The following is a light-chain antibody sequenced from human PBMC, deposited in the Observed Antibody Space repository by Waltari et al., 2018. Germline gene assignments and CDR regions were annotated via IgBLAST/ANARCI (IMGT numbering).Light chain of an antibody. CDR3: SSYAYSTWVV. CDR2: EVN. CDR1: SSDIGGYNY. V-gene: IGLV2-8*01. Sequence: QSALTQPPSASGSPGQSVTISCTGTSSDIGGYNYVSWYQQHTGKAPRLMIYEVNKRPSGFPDRFSGSKSGNTASLTVSGLQAEDEADYFCSSYAYSTWVVFGGGTKLTVL. J-gene: IGLJ2*01.